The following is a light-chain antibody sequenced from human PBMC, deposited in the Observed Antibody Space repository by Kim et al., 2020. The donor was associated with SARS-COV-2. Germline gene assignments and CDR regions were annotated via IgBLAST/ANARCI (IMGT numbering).Light chain of an antibody. J-gene: IGKJ5*01. V-gene: IGKV1-13*02. CDR3: QQFHSYPIT. CDR1: QDINSA. CDR2: DAS. Sequence: AAIRDRVTVACRASQDINSALAWYQQRPGRSPTLLIYDASTLQGGVPSRFSGRGSGTHFTLTIDNLQPEDFGIYFCQQFHSYPITFGQGTRLEIK.